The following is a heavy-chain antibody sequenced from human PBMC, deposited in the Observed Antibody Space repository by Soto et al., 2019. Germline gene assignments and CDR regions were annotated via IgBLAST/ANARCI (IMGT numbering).Heavy chain of an antibody. CDR2: IDPSGGST. CDR1: GYTFTSYY. D-gene: IGHD5-18*01. Sequence: ASVKASCKASGYTFTSYYMHWVRQAPGQGLEWMGIIDPSGGSTSYAQKFQGRVTMTRDMSTSTVYMELSSLRSEDTAVYYCARHINSYGTYYYGMDVWGQGTTVTVSS. J-gene: IGHJ6*02. CDR3: ARHINSYGTYYYGMDV. V-gene: IGHV1-46*01.